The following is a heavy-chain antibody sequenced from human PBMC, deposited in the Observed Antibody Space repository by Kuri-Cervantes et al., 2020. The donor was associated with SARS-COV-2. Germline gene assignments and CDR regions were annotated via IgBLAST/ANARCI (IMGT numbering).Heavy chain of an antibody. D-gene: IGHD2-15*01. V-gene: IGHV3-21*04. Sequence: GESLKISCAASGFTFSSYSMNWVRQAPGKGLEWVSSISSSSSYIYYADSVKGRFTISRDNAKNSLYLQMNSLRAEDTAVYYCAKDQSGRSGGSCYIWFDYWGQGTLVTVSS. CDR1: GFTFSSYS. CDR2: ISSSSSYI. CDR3: AKDQSGRSGGSCYIWFDY. J-gene: IGHJ4*02.